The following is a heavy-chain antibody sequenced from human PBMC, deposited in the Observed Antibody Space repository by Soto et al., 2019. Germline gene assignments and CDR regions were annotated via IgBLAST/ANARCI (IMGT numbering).Heavy chain of an antibody. V-gene: IGHV3-21*01. D-gene: IGHD3-10*01. CDR1: GFTFSSYS. CDR3: ARAVINYYGSGSYLPYYYYGMDV. J-gene: IGHJ6*02. Sequence: GGSLRLSCAASGFTFSSYSMNWVRQAPGKGLEWVSSISSSSSYIYYADSVKGRFTISRDNAKNSLYLQMNSLRAEDTAVYYCARAVINYYGSGSYLPYYYYGMDVWGQGTTVTVSS. CDR2: ISSSSSYI.